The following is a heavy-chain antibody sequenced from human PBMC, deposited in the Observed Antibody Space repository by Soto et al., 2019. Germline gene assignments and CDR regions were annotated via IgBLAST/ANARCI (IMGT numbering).Heavy chain of an antibody. CDR2: INPNSGGT. J-gene: IGHJ6*02. Sequence: QVQLVQSGAEVKKPGASVKVSCKASGYTFTGYYMHWVRQAPGQGLEWMGWINPNSGGTNYAQKLQGWVTMTRDTSISTAHMQLSRQRSDDTAVYYCARDPRSYSSSWYGESYGMDVWGQGNTVTVSS. D-gene: IGHD6-13*01. V-gene: IGHV1-2*04. CDR3: ARDPRSYSSSWYGESYGMDV. CDR1: GYTFTGYY.